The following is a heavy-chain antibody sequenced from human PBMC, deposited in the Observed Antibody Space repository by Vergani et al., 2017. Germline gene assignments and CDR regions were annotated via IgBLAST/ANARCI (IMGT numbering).Heavy chain of an antibody. D-gene: IGHD6-13*01. CDR1: GGTFTSYT. J-gene: IGHJ4*02. V-gene: IGHV1-18*01. Sequence: QVQLVQSGAEVKKPGSSVKVSCKASGGTFTSYTFNWVRQAPGQGLEWMGWISAFNGNTNFAQRLQGRVTLATDTSTRTAYMELRSLRSDDTAVYYCARDRSSSWGGLDYWGQGTLVTVSS. CDR3: ARDRSSSWGGLDY. CDR2: ISAFNGNT.